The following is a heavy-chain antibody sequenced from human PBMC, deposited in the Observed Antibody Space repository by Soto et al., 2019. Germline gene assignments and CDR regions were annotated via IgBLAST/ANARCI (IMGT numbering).Heavy chain of an antibody. D-gene: IGHD3-16*01. V-gene: IGHV1-69*12. CDR3: ARDRLMITFGGVGDGRWFAFDI. CDR1: GGTFSSYA. J-gene: IGHJ3*02. CDR2: IIPIFGTA. Sequence: QVQLVQSGAEVKKPGSSVKVSCKASGGTFSSYAISWVRQAPGQGLEWMGGIIPIFGTANYAQKFQGRVTITAHDPTXXAYMELSSLRSEDTAVYYCARDRLMITFGGVGDGRWFAFDIWGQGTMVTVSS.